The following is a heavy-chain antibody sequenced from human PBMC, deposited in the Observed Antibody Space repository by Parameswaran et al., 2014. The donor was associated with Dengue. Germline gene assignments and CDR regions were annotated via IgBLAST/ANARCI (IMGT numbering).Heavy chain of an antibody. D-gene: IGHD3-16*01. CDR3: ARDLLGAGLFDY. Sequence: VRQAPGKGLEWVSSISSSSSYIYYADSVKGRFTISRDNAKNSLYLQMNSLRAEDTAVYYCARDLLGAGLFDYWGQGTLVTVSS. CDR2: ISSSSSYI. V-gene: IGHV3-21*01. J-gene: IGHJ4*02.